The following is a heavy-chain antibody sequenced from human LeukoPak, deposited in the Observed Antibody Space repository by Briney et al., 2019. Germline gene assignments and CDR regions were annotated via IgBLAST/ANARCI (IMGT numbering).Heavy chain of an antibody. CDR3: ARESRGDYYYDSSGYYPIDY. J-gene: IGHJ4*02. Sequence: ASVKVSCKASGGTFSSYAISWVRQAPGQGLEWMGIINPSGGSTSYAQKFQGRVTMTRGTSTSTVYMELSSLRSEDTAVYYCARESRGDYYYDSSGYYPIDYWGQGTLVTVSS. V-gene: IGHV1-46*01. D-gene: IGHD3-22*01. CDR2: INPSGGST. CDR1: GGTFSSYA.